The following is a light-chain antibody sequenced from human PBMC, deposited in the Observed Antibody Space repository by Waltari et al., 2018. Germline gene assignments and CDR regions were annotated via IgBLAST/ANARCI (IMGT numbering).Light chain of an antibody. V-gene: IGLV2-14*03. CDR3: SSYRSDNTLI. J-gene: IGLJ2*01. CDR1: SSDVGAYNY. CDR2: DVS. Sequence: QSALTQPASVSGSPGQSLTISCTGTSSDVGAYNYVSCYPQHPGKVPKLMIYDVSQRPSGISSRFSAYKSGNAASLTISGLQFEDEADYYCSSYRSDNTLIFGGGTKLTVL.